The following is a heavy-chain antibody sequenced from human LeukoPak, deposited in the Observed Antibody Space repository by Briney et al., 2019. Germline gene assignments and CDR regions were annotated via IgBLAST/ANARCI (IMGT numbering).Heavy chain of an antibody. J-gene: IGHJ3*02. V-gene: IGHV1-18*01. D-gene: IGHD3-22*01. Sequence: ASVKVSCKASGYTFTSYGISWVRQAPGQGRDGMGWISSYNGNTNYAQKLQGRVTMTTDTSTSTAYMELRSLRSEDTDVYYCARHWVNYDSSGYYDFDAFDIWGQGTMVTVSS. CDR2: ISSYNGNT. CDR3: ARHWVNYDSSGYYDFDAFDI. CDR1: GYTFTSYG.